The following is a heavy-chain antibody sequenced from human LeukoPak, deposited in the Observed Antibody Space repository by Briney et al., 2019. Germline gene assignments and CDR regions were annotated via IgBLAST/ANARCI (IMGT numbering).Heavy chain of an antibody. CDR3: AKEVDGVDLYAYEYYGMDV. CDR2: ISYDGSNK. J-gene: IGHJ6*01. Sequence: PGRSLRLSCAASGFTFSSYGMHWVRQAPGKGLEWVAVISYDGSNKYYADSVKGRFTISRDNSKNTLYLQMNSLRAEDTAVYYCAKEVDGVDLYAYEYYGMDVWGEGWSVTVSS. D-gene: IGHD3-3*01. CDR1: GFTFSSYG. V-gene: IGHV3-30*18.